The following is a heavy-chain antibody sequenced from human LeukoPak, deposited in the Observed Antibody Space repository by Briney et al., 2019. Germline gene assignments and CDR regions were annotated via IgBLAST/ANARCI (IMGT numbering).Heavy chain of an antibody. D-gene: IGHD1-20*01. V-gene: IGHV3-7*01. CDR2: INLDGSDI. CDR3: ATHVNWAIDV. J-gene: IGHJ3*01. CDR1: GFTFGSSW. Sequence: GGSLRLSCAASGFTFGSSWMTWGRQAPGKGLEWVANINLDGSDIYYVDSVKGRFTVSRDNAKNSLYLQMNSLRAEDTAVYYCATHVNWAIDVWGQGTMVTVSS.